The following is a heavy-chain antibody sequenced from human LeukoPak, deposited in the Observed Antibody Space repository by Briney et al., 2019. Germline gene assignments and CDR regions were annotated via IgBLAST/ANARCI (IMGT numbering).Heavy chain of an antibody. CDR2: IYRSENT. V-gene: IGHV3-53*01. D-gene: IGHD3-16*01. J-gene: IGHJ4*02. Sequence: PGGSLRLSCAASGFTVSSNYMSWVRQAPGKGLEWVSVIYRSENTNYADSVKGRFTISRDNSKNTLYLQMNSLRAEDTAVYYCARDDYLGYWGQGSLVTVSS. CDR3: ARDDYLGY. CDR1: GFTVSSNY.